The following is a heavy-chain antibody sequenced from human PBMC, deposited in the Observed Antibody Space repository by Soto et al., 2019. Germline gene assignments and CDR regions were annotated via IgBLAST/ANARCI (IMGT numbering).Heavy chain of an antibody. CDR3: ARVVYYDSRGYQY. Sequence: EVQLVESGGGLVKPGGSLRLSCAASGFTFSSYNMNWVRQAPGKGLEWVSSISGSSSYIYYADSVKGRFTISRDNAKNSLYLQMNSLRAEDTAVYYCARVVYYDSRGYQYWGQGTLVTVSS. J-gene: IGHJ4*02. D-gene: IGHD3-22*01. CDR2: ISGSSSYI. CDR1: GFTFSSYN. V-gene: IGHV3-21*01.